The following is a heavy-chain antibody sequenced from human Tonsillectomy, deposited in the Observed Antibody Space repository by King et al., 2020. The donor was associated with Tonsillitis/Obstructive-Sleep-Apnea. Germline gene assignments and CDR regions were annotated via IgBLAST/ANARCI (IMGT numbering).Heavy chain of an antibody. Sequence: VQLQQWGAGLLKPSETLSLTCAVYGGSFSGYYWSWIRQPPGKGLEWIGEINHSGSTNYNPSLKSRVTISVDTSKNQFSLKLSSVTAADTAVYYCARGPFFDIWGQGTMVPVSS. CDR2: INHSGST. CDR1: GGSFSGYY. CDR3: ARGPFFDI. J-gene: IGHJ3*02. V-gene: IGHV4-34*01.